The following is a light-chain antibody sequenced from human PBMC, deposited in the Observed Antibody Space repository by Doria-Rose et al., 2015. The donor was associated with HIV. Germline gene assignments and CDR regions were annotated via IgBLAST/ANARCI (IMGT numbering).Light chain of an antibody. J-gene: IGKJ1*01. CDR2: DGS. CDR3: HQYGTSWT. CDR1: QSFSSNY. V-gene: IGKV3-20*01. Sequence: TQSPGTLSLSPGGRATLSCRASQSFSSNYLARYQQKPGQAPRLLIYDGSTRATGIPDRFSASGSGTDFTLTINRLEPEDFALYYCHQYGTSWTFGQGTKVEI.